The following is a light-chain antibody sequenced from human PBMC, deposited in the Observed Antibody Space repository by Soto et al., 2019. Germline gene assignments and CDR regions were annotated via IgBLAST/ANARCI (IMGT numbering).Light chain of an antibody. CDR3: LQDFTYPRT. Sequence: AIQMTQSPSSLSASVGDRVTVTCQASQDIKKDLGWYQQKPGKAPKLLIYAASILQSGVPSRFSGSGSGTDFTLTISSLQPEDFATYYCLQDFTYPRTFGQGTNVEV. J-gene: IGKJ1*01. CDR2: AAS. CDR1: QDIKKD. V-gene: IGKV1-6*01.